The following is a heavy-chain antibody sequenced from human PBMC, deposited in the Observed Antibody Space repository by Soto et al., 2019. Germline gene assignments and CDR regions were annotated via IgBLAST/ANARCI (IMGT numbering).Heavy chain of an antibody. CDR1: GLTFSSYS. V-gene: IGHV3-21*01. D-gene: IGHD3-10*01. Sequence: PGGSLRLSCAASGLTFSSYSMNWVRQAPGKRLEWVSSISSRSSDIYYADSVKGRFTISRDNAEKSLYLQMTSLRAEDTAVYYCAREVVTMVRGVIITGYYGMDVWGQGTTVTVSS. CDR3: AREVVTMVRGVIITGYYGMDV. CDR2: ISSRSSDI. J-gene: IGHJ6*02.